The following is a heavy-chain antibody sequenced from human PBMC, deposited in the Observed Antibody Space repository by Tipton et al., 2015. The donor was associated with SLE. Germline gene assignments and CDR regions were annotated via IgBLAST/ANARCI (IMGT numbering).Heavy chain of an antibody. D-gene: IGHD7-27*01. CDR1: GFSLDDHA. CDR3: AKDMGTTGEVDWYFGL. CDR2: IRWNGGSI. Sequence: SLRLSCAASGFSLDDHAMHWVRQAPGKGLEWGSGIRWNGGSIGYADSVKGRFTISRDNAKNSVYLQMNSLRAEDTALYYCAKDMGTTGEVDWYFGLWGRGTLVTVSS. V-gene: IGHV3-9*01. J-gene: IGHJ2*01.